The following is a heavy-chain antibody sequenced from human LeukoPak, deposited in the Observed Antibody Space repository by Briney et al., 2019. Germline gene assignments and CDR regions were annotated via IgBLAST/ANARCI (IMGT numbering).Heavy chain of an antibody. D-gene: IGHD2/OR15-2a*01. V-gene: IGHV4-4*07. CDR2: IYSSGTT. Sequence: SETLSLTCTISGGSLSPYYWNWIRQPAGKGLEWIGRIYSSGTTNYNPSLRSRVSMSVDTSKNQFSLKLTSVTAADTAVYCCARPLDTTFFNAFDIWGQGTMVTVSS. CDR3: ARPLDTTFFNAFDI. J-gene: IGHJ3*02. CDR1: GGSLSPYY.